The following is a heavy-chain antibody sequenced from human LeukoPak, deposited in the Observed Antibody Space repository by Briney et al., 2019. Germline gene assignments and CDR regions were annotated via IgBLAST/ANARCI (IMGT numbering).Heavy chain of an antibody. Sequence: ASVKVSCKASGYTFSSYGISWVRQAPGQGLEWMGWISAYNGNTNYAQKLQGRVTMTTDTSTSTAYMELSSLRSEDTAVYYCARVPQYQLLFRSWFDPWGQGTLVTVSS. D-gene: IGHD2-2*01. V-gene: IGHV1-18*01. CDR3: ARVPQYQLLFRSWFDP. CDR2: ISAYNGNT. J-gene: IGHJ5*02. CDR1: GYTFSSYG.